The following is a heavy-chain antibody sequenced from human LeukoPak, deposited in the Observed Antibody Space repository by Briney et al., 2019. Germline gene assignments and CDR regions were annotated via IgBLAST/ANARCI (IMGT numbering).Heavy chain of an antibody. V-gene: IGHV3-21*04. CDR2: ISSSSSYI. D-gene: IGHD3-10*01. CDR3: AKGRLPVYGVWFDP. CDR1: GFTFSSYS. J-gene: IGHJ5*02. Sequence: GGSLRLSCAASGFTFSSYSMNWVRQAPGKGLEWVSSISSSSSYIYYADSVKGRFTISRDNSKNTLYLQMNSVRAEDTAVYYCAKGRLPVYGVWFDPWGQGTLVTVSS.